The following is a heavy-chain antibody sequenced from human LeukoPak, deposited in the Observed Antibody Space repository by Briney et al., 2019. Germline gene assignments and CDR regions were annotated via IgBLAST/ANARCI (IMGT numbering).Heavy chain of an antibody. CDR3: ARLYSYGPTYFDY. CDR2: IYSGGST. J-gene: IGHJ4*02. D-gene: IGHD5-18*01. CDR1: GFTVSSNY. Sequence: PGGSLRLSCAASGFTVSSNYMSWVRQAPWKGLEWVSVIYSGGSTYYADSVKGRFTISRDNSKNTLYLQMNSLRAEDTAVYYCARLYSYGPTYFDYWGQGTLVTVSS. V-gene: IGHV3-53*01.